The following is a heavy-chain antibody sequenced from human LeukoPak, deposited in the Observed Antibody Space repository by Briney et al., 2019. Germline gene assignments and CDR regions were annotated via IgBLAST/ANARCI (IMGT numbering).Heavy chain of an antibody. CDR1: GYSISSGYY. J-gene: IGHJ5*02. CDR3: ARRQYDILTGYSNWFDP. Sequence: SETLSLTCTVSGYSISSGYYWAWLRQSPGKGLEWIGNVYHDGRTYYNPSLKSRVTISVDTSKNQFSLKLSSVTAADTAVYYCARRQYDILTGYSNWFDPWGQGTLVTVSS. V-gene: IGHV4-38-2*02. D-gene: IGHD3-9*01. CDR2: VYHDGRT.